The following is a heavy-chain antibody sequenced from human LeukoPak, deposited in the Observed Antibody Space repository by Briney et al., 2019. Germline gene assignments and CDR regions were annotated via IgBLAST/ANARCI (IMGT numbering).Heavy chain of an antibody. Sequence: PSQTLSLTCTVSGGSISSGGYYWSWIRQPPGKGLEWIGYIYYSGSTNYNPSLKSRVTISVDTSKNQFSLKLSSVTAADTAVYYCARKVIRTDTAMATYFDYWGQGTLVTVSS. J-gene: IGHJ4*02. D-gene: IGHD5-18*01. CDR2: IYYSGST. V-gene: IGHV4-61*08. CDR1: GGSISSGGYY. CDR3: ARKVIRTDTAMATYFDY.